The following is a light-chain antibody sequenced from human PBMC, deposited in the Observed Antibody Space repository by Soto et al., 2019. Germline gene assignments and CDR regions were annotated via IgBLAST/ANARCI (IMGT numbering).Light chain of an antibody. Sequence: QPVLAQPPSLSGAPGQRVTISCTGSSSNIGAGYDVHWYQQLPGTAPKLLIYGNTNRPSGVPDRFSGSKSGTSASLAITGLQAEDEADYYCQSHDTSLSGYVFGTGTKLTVL. CDR3: QSHDTSLSGYV. V-gene: IGLV1-40*01. J-gene: IGLJ1*01. CDR2: GNT. CDR1: SSNIGAGYD.